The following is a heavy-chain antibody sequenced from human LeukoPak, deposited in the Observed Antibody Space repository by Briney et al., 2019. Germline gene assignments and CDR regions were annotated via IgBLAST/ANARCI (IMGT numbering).Heavy chain of an antibody. D-gene: IGHD5-12*01. Sequence: ASVKVSCKASGYTFTSYGISWVRQMPGKGLEWMGIIYPGDSDTRYSPSFQGQVTISADKSISTAYLQWSSLKASDTAMYYCARLPGIVATIERYFDYWGQGTLVTVSS. CDR2: IYPGDSDT. J-gene: IGHJ4*02. CDR1: GYTFTSYG. CDR3: ARLPGIVATIERYFDY. V-gene: IGHV5-51*01.